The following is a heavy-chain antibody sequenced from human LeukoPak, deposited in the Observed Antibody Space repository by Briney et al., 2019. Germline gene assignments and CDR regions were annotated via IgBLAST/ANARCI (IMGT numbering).Heavy chain of an antibody. D-gene: IGHD2-8*01. V-gene: IGHV3-23*01. CDR1: GFTFSSYA. CDR3: AKGSMVYAIEILNWFDP. J-gene: IGHJ5*02. CDR2: ISGSGGST. Sequence: PGGSLRPSCAASGFTFSSYAMSWVRQAPGKGLEWVSAISGSGGSTYYADSVKGRFTISRDNSKNTLYLQMNSLRAEDTAVYYCAKGSMVYAIEILNWFDPWGQGTLVTVSS.